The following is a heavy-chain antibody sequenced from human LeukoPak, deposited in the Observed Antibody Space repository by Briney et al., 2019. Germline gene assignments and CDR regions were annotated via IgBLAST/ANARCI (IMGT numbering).Heavy chain of an antibody. CDR2: INPSGDST. Sequence: ASVKVSCKASGYTFTSYYMHWVRQAPGQGLEWMGIINPSGDSTIYTQKFQGRVTMTRDMSTSTAYMELSSLRSEDTAVYYCASWDTYYYDSSGYYGYWGQGTLVTVSS. D-gene: IGHD3-22*01. J-gene: IGHJ4*02. CDR1: GYTFTSYY. CDR3: ASWDTYYYDSSGYYGY. V-gene: IGHV1-46*01.